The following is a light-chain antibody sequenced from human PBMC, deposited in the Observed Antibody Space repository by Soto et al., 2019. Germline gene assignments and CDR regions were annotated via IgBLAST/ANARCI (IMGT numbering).Light chain of an antibody. V-gene: IGKV3-20*01. CDR1: QSVSSSY. J-gene: IGKJ3*01. CDR3: QQYGSSLFT. Sequence: EIVLTQSPGTLSLSPGERATLSCRASQSVSSSYLAWYQQKPGQAPRLLIYGAPSRATGIPDRFSGSGTGTHFSLSISKPEPEDFAVYYCQQYGSSLFTFGPGTTVHIK. CDR2: GAP.